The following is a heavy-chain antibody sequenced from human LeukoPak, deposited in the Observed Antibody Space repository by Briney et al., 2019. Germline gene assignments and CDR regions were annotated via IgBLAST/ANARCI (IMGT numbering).Heavy chain of an antibody. V-gene: IGHV4-61*08. J-gene: IGHJ5*02. Sequence: SETLSLTCTVSGDSISNGDYYWSWIRQPPGKGLELIGEINHSGRTNYNPSLKSRVTISVDTSKNQFSLDLSSVTAADTAVYYCARSPLTGNYGGWFDPWGQGTLVIVSS. CDR2: INHSGRT. CDR1: GDSISNGDYY. CDR3: ARSPLTGNYGGWFDP. D-gene: IGHD3-9*01.